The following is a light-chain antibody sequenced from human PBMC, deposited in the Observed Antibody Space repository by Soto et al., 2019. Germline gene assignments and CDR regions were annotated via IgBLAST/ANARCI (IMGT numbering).Light chain of an antibody. CDR3: QQYGSSRA. Sequence: EMVLTQSPGTLSLSPGERATLSCRASQSVTSTYLAWYQQKPGQAPRLLISGASTRATGVPDRFSGSGSGTDLTLTISRLEPEDFAVDYCQQYGSSRAFGQGTKVELK. CDR1: QSVTSTY. V-gene: IGKV3-20*01. J-gene: IGKJ1*01. CDR2: GAS.